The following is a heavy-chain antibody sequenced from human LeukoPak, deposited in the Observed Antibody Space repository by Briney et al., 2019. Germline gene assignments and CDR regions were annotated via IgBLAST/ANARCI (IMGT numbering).Heavy chain of an antibody. CDR1: GFTFSSYG. J-gene: IGHJ4*02. Sequence: PGRSLRLSCAASGFTFSSYGIHWVRQAPGKGLEWVASTSYDGSNKHYADSVKGRFIISRDNSKNTVYLQMDSLRAEDTAVYSCAKRGESTISDCYYFDYWGQGTLVTVSS. CDR3: AKRGESTISDCYYFDY. D-gene: IGHD2-21*02. V-gene: IGHV3-30*18. CDR2: TSYDGSNK.